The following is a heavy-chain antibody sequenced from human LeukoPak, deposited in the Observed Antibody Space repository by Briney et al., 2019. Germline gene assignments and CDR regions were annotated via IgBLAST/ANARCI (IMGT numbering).Heavy chain of an antibody. J-gene: IGHJ4*02. Sequence: PGGSLRLSCAASGFSFSDYYMSWIRQAPGKGLEWLSYISSRDSTVDYADSVKGRFTISRDNAKNSLYLQMNSLRAEDTAMYYCVRDNAVATTIHWGQGTLVTVSS. D-gene: IGHD2-21*02. CDR2: ISSRDSTV. CDR3: VRDNAVATTIH. CDR1: GFSFSDYY. V-gene: IGHV3-11*01.